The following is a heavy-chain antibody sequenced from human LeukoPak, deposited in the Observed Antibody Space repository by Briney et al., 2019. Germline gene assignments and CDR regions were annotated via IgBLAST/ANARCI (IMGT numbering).Heavy chain of an antibody. CDR1: GFTFSDYY. V-gene: IGHV3-11*01. J-gene: IGHJ4*02. CDR3: ASGYYDFWSGYSTLDY. Sequence: PGGSLRLSCAASGFTFSDYYMSWIRQAPGKGLEWVSYISSSGSTIYYADSVKGRFTISRDNAKNSLYLQMNSMRAEDTAVYYCASGYYDFWSGYSTLDYWGQGTLVTVSS. CDR2: ISSSGSTI. D-gene: IGHD3-3*01.